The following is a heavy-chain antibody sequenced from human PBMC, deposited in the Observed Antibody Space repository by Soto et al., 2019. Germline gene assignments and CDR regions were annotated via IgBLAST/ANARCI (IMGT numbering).Heavy chain of an antibody. Sequence: PSETLSLTCAVYGGSFSGYYWSWIRQPPGKGLEWIGEINHSGSTNYNPSLKSRVTISVDTSKNQFSLKLSSATAADTAVYYCARGGSVRYCTNGVCYGWFDPWGQGTLVTVPS. CDR3: ARGGSVRYCTNGVCYGWFDP. CDR2: INHSGST. D-gene: IGHD2-8*01. J-gene: IGHJ5*02. CDR1: GGSFSGYY. V-gene: IGHV4-34*01.